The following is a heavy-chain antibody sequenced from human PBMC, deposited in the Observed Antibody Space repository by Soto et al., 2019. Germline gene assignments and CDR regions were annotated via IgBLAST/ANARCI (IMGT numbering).Heavy chain of an antibody. CDR2: IYYTGST. J-gene: IGHJ3*02. CDR1: GGSISSGGYY. CDR3: ARASRGGYCNGAGCYGGVFDI. V-gene: IGHV4-31*03. Sequence: QVQLQESGPGLVKPSQTLSLTCTVSGGSISSGGYYWSWIRQHPGKGLEWIGYIYYTGSTNYNPSLKSRVTISVDTSVNQFSLKLSSVTAADTAVYYCARASRGGYCNGAGCYGGVFDIWGQGTMVTFSS. D-gene: IGHD2-15*01.